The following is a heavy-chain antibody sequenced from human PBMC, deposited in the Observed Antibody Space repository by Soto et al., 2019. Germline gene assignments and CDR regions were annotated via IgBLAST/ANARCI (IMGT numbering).Heavy chain of an antibody. CDR3: VRGQGAGTVGMDV. J-gene: IGHJ6*02. CDR1: GYTFTSYG. CDR2: MSAYKGNT. Sequence: ATVKVSGKAYGYTFTSYGISWVRQAPGQGLEWMGWMSAYKGNTKYAQKLEGRVTMTKDTSMSTDYMEVRSLRTDDTAVYYCVRGQGAGTVGMDVWGQGTTVTVSS. D-gene: IGHD1-7*01. V-gene: IGHV1-18*04.